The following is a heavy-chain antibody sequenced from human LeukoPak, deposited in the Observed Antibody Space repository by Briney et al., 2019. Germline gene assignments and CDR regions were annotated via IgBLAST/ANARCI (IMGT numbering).Heavy chain of an antibody. CDR3: ARGAIAVAGSFDY. D-gene: IGHD6-19*01. V-gene: IGHV4-34*01. CDR2: INHSGST. Sequence: SETLSLTCAVYGGSFSGYYWSWIRQPPGKGLVWIGEINHSGSTNYNPSLKSRVTISVDTSKNQFSLKLSSVTAADTAVYYCARGAIAVAGSFDYWGQGTLVTVSS. CDR1: GGSFSGYY. J-gene: IGHJ4*02.